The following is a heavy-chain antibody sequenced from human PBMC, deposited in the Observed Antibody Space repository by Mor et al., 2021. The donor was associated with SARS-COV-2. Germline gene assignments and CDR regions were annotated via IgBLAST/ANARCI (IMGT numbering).Heavy chain of an antibody. Sequence: APGQDFEWMGIINPSGGTTRHAQKFQGRVTMTKDTSTSTVYMELSSLRSEDTAVYYCAREMGTTYYVDYWGQGTLVT. CDR3: AREMGTTYYVDY. V-gene: IGHV1-46*01. D-gene: IGHD1-26*01. CDR2: INPSGGTT. J-gene: IGHJ4*02.